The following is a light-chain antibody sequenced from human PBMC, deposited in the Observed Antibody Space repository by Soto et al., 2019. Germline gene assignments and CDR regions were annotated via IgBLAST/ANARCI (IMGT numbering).Light chain of an antibody. V-gene: IGKV1-9*01. CDR1: QGISSY. J-gene: IGKJ5*01. CDR3: QQLNSYPP. Sequence: DIQLTQSPSFLSASVGDRVTITCRASQGISSYLAWYQQKPGKAPKLLIYAASTLQSGVPSRFSGSGSVTEFTLTISSLQPEDFATYYCQQLNSYPPFGQGTRLETK. CDR2: AAS.